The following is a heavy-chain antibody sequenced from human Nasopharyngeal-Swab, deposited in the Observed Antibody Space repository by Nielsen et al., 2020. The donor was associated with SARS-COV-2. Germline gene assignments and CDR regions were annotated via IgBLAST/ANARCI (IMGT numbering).Heavy chain of an antibody. CDR2: INSDGSST. Sequence: VRQAPGKGLVWVSRINSDGSSTSYADSVKGRFTISRDNSKNTLYLQMNSLRAEDTAVYYCAIWDAFDIWGQGTMVTVSS. D-gene: IGHD2-15*01. J-gene: IGHJ3*02. V-gene: IGHV3-74*01. CDR3: AIWDAFDI.